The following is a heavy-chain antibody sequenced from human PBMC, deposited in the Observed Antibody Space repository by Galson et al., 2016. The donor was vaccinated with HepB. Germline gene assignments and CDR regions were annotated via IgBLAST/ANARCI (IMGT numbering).Heavy chain of an antibody. J-gene: IGHJ4*02. CDR1: GFTFSSYG. CDR3: TRDPGYYDSSGYYYPCPVD. Sequence: SLRLSCAASGFTFSSYGMHWVRQAPGKGLEWVAMIWSDGSNKYYVDSVKGRFTISRDNFQNTLYLQMNSLRAEDTAVYYCTRDPGYYDSSGYYYPCPVDWGQGTLVTVSS. D-gene: IGHD3-22*01. CDR2: IWSDGSNK. V-gene: IGHV3-33*01.